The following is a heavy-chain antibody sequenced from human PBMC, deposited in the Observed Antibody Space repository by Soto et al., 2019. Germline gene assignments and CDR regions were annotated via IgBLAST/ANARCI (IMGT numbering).Heavy chain of an antibody. J-gene: IGHJ4*02. CDR3: AKDPSRIVGATTPFDY. V-gene: IGHV3-23*01. CDR2: ISGSGGST. D-gene: IGHD1-26*01. Sequence: SGGSLRLSCAASGFTFSSYAMSWVRQAPGKGLEWVSAISGSGGSTYYADSVKGRFTISRDNSKNTLYLQMNSLRAEDTAVYYCAKDPSRIVGATTPFDYWGQGTLVTVSS. CDR1: GFTFSSYA.